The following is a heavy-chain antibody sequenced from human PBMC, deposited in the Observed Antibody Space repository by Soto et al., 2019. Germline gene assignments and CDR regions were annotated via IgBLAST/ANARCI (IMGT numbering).Heavy chain of an antibody. D-gene: IGHD3-3*01. CDR2: IYYSGST. J-gene: IGHJ4*02. CDR3: ARVIRYDGFDY. Sequence: QLQLLESGPGLVKPSQTLSLTCTGSGCSISNGGYDLTWVRPHPGKGPEWIGYIYYSGSTYYNPSLKSRVTISVDTSKNQFSLKLSSVTAADTAVYYCARVIRYDGFDYWGQGTLVTVSS. V-gene: IGHV4-31*03. CDR1: GCSISNGGYD.